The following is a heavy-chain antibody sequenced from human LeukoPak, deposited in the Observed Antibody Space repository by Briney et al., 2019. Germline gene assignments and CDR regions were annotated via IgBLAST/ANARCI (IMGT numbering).Heavy chain of an antibody. Sequence: PSQTLSLTCTVSGGSISSSSYYWGWIRQPPGKGLEWIGSIYYSGSTYYNPSLKSRVTISVDTSKNQFSLKLSSVTAADTAVYYCARLRYCSSTSCGLDPYYYYGMDVWGQGTTVTVSS. D-gene: IGHD2-2*01. CDR1: GGSISSSSYY. V-gene: IGHV4-39*01. CDR2: IYYSGST. J-gene: IGHJ6*02. CDR3: ARLRYCSSTSCGLDPYYYYGMDV.